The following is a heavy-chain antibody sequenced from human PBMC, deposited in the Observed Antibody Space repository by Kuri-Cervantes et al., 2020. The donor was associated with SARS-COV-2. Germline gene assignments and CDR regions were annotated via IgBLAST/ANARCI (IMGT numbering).Heavy chain of an antibody. V-gene: IGHV3-48*03. J-gene: IGHJ4*02. CDR3: ARDGGYCSGGSCWDKY. CDR1: EFTFSSYE. D-gene: IGHD2-15*01. Sequence: GESLKISCVASEFTFSSYEMNWVRQAPGKGLEWVSYISSSGSTIYYADSVKGRFTISRDNAKNSLYLQMNSLRAEDTAVYYCARDGGYCSGGSCWDKYWGQETLVTVSS. CDR2: ISSSGSTI.